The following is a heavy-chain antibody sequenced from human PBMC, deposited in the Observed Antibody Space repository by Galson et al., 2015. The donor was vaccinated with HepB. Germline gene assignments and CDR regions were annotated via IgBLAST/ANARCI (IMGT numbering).Heavy chain of an antibody. CDR1: GFTFSSYS. Sequence: SLRLSCAASGFTFSSYSMNWVRQAPGKGLEWVSYIGSSSSTIYYADSVKGRFTISRDNAKNSLYLQMNSLRAEDTAVYYCARALTMTTGSPGYWGQGTLVTVSS. V-gene: IGHV3-48*01. J-gene: IGHJ4*02. CDR2: IGSSSSTI. D-gene: IGHD3-22*01. CDR3: ARALTMTTGSPGY.